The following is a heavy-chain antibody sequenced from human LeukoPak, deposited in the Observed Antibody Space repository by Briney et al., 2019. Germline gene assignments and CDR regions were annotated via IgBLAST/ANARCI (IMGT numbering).Heavy chain of an antibody. CDR3: ASRKLGNDY. J-gene: IGHJ4*02. D-gene: IGHD7-27*01. V-gene: IGHV4-61*01. Sequence: SETLSLTCTVSGGSISSSSYYWSWIRQSPGRGLEWIGYIYYTGTSYNPSLKSRVTISADTSKNQFSLKLISVTAADTAVYYCASRKLGNDYWGQGTLVTVSS. CDR2: IYYTGT. CDR1: GGSISSSSYY.